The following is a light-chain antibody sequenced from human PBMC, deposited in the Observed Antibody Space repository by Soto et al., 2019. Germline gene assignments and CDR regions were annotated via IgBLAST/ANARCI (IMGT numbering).Light chain of an antibody. CDR1: NSIIGDTP. CDR2: IND. Sequence: QSVLSQPPSASWTPGQRRTISCSGSNSIIGDTPVNWYQQLPGSAPKLLIYINDQRPSEVHDRLSGSKSGTSASLAISGLQPEDEADYYCAAWDDSLNALFGTGTKVTV. CDR3: AAWDDSLNAL. J-gene: IGLJ1*01. V-gene: IGLV1-44*01.